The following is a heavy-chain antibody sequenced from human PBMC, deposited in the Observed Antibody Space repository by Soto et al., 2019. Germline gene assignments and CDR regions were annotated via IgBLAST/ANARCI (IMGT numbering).Heavy chain of an antibody. Sequence: SETLSLTCTVSGGSIGGHYWTWIRQSPGKGLEYIAYISYIYTSGSTNYNPSLKSRVTMSVDTSKNQFSLKLSSVTAADTAVYYCAREGYCSSTSCYTAPPTHGMDVWGQGTTVTVSS. CDR1: GGSIGGHY. D-gene: IGHD2-2*02. J-gene: IGHJ6*02. V-gene: IGHV4-4*08. CDR2: ISYIYTSGST. CDR3: AREGYCSSTSCYTAPPTHGMDV.